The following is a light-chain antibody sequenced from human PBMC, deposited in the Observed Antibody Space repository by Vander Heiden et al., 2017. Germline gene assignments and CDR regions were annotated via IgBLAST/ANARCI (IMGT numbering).Light chain of an antibody. CDR2: QDN. J-gene: IGLJ2*01. CDR1: KLGNKY. CDR3: QAWDGDTAHVV. Sequence: SYELTQPPSVSVSPGQTASITCSGDKLGNKYTSWYQQKPGQAPILIMYQDNKRPSGIPERFSGSNSGNTATLTMSGTQAMDEADYYCQAWDGDTAHVVFGRGTKLTVL. V-gene: IGLV3-1*01.